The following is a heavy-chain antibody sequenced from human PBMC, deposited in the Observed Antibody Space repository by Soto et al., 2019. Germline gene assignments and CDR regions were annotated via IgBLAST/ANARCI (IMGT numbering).Heavy chain of an antibody. CDR1: GFTFSSHW. V-gene: IGHV3-7*04. Sequence: PGGSLRLSCAASGFTFSSHWMTWVRQAPGKGLEWVANIKEDGSEKYYVDSLNGRCTISRDNAKNSLYLQMNSLRAEDTAVYYCARSYYYDSRGYYHYNGLDVWGQGTTVTVSS. CDR3: ARSYYYDSRGYYHYNGLDV. CDR2: IKEDGSEK. J-gene: IGHJ6*02. D-gene: IGHD3-22*01.